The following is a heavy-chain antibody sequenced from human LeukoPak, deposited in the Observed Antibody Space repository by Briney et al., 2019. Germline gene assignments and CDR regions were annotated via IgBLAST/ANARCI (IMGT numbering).Heavy chain of an antibody. CDR1: GGSISSYY. CDR3: ARAPMVRGVIRAYYFDY. D-gene: IGHD3-10*01. CDR2: IYTSGST. Sequence: SETLSLTCTVSGGSISSYYWSWIRQPAGKGLEWIGRIYTSGSTNYNPSLKSRVTMSVDTSKNQFSLKLSSVTAADTAVYYCARAPMVRGVIRAYYFDYWGQGTLVTVSS. J-gene: IGHJ4*02. V-gene: IGHV4-4*07.